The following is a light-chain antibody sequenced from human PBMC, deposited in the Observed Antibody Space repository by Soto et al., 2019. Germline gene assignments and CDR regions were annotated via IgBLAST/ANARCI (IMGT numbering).Light chain of an antibody. Sequence: QSVLTQPASVSGSPGQSITISCTGTSSDVGGYYFVSWYQHHPAKAPKLMIYDVSNRPSGVSNRFSGSKSGNTASLTISGLQAEDEAHYYCSSFTSSDTLVVFGGGTKLTVL. CDR1: SSDVGGYYF. V-gene: IGLV2-14*03. J-gene: IGLJ2*01. CDR3: SSFTSSDTLVV. CDR2: DVS.